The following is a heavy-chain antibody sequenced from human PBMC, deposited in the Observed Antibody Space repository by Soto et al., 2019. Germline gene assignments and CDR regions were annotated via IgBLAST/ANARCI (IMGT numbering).Heavy chain of an antibody. CDR2: IYTSGST. V-gene: IGHV4-4*07. J-gene: IGHJ6*02. CDR3: ARQVYGSGDTDYGMDV. CDR1: GGSIISYY. Sequence: KASETLSLTCTFSGGSIISYYWSWIRQPAGKGLEWIGRIYTSGSTNYNPSLKSRVTMSVDTSKNQFSLKLSSVTAADTAVYYCARQVYGSGDTDYGMDVWGQGTTVTVSS. D-gene: IGHD3-10*01.